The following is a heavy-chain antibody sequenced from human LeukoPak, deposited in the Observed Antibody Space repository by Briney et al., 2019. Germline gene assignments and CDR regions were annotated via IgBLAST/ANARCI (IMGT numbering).Heavy chain of an antibody. CDR1: GFTFSSYA. CDR2: ISSSGGST. J-gene: IGHJ4*02. Sequence: GGTLRLSCAASGFTFSSYAMSWVRQAPGKGLEWGSAISSSGGSTYYADSVKGGFTISRDNSKNTLYLQMHSLRAEDTAVYYCAKDARYSSSWYGYWGQGTLVTVSS. D-gene: IGHD6-13*01. V-gene: IGHV3-23*01. CDR3: AKDARYSSSWYGY.